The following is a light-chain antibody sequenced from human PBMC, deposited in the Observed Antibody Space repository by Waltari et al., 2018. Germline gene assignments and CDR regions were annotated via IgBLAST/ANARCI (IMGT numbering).Light chain of an antibody. CDR2: EVR. CDR1: SSDMGASNY. Sequence: QSALTPPASVSGSPGQPITISCTGSSSDMGASNYVAWYQHFPDEAPKLLIYEVRNRPSGVSSRFSGSKSGNTASLTISGIQAEDEAHYYCSSYTNTFVVFGGGTKLTVL. CDR3: SSYTNTFVV. V-gene: IGLV2-14*01. J-gene: IGLJ2*01.